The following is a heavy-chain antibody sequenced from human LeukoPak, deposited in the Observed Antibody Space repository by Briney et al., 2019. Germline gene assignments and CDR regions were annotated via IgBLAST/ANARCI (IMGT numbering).Heavy chain of an antibody. CDR1: GGSISSGGYY. CDR2: IYYSGST. D-gene: IGHD3-10*01. J-gene: IGHJ5*02. Sequence: PSETLSLTCTVSGGSISSGGYYWSWIRQHSGKGLEWIGYIYYSGSTYYNPSLKSRVTISVDTSKNQFSLKLSSVTAADTAVYYCARGYGSGSSRLRTWFDPWGQGTLVTVSS. V-gene: IGHV4-31*03. CDR3: ARGYGSGSSRLRTWFDP.